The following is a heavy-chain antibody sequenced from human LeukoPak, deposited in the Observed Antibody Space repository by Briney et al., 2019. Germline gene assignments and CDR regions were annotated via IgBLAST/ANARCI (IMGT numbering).Heavy chain of an antibody. CDR3: AKDWVAVAGTYYYYYGMDV. CDR2: ISGSGGST. Sequence: PGGSLRLSCAASGFTFSSYAMGWVRQAPGKGLEWVSAISGSGGSTYYADSVKGRFTISRDNSKNTLYLQMNSLRAEDTAVYYCAKDWVAVAGTYYYYYGMDVWGQGTTVTVSS. D-gene: IGHD6-19*01. V-gene: IGHV3-23*01. J-gene: IGHJ6*02. CDR1: GFTFSSYA.